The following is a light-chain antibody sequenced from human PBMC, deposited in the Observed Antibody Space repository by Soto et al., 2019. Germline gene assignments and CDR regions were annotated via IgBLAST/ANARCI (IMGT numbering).Light chain of an antibody. CDR2: EGN. J-gene: IGLJ2*01. CDR1: SGDVDSHY. V-gene: IGLV2-14*03. CDR3: SSHTPNITL. Sequence: QSLLTQPASFSGSPGQSITISCTGTSGDVDSHYVAWYQQHPNKAPKVLIYEGNNRPSGVSDRFSGSKSGNTASLTISGLQAEDEADYYCSSHTPNITLFGGGTKVTAL.